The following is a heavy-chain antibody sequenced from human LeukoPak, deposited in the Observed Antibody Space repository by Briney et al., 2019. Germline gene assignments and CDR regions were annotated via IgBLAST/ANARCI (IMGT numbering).Heavy chain of an antibody. CDR3: ARPHSSGWYVYLY. V-gene: IGHV5-51*01. CDR1: GYIFTSYW. CDR2: IYPGDSDT. J-gene: IGHJ4*02. Sequence: GASLQISCKGSGYIFTSYWIGWVRQLPGKGLEWMGIIYPGDSDTRYSPSFQGQVTISADKSISTAYLQWSSLKASDTAMYYCARPHSSGWYVYLYWGQGTLVTVSS. D-gene: IGHD6-19*01.